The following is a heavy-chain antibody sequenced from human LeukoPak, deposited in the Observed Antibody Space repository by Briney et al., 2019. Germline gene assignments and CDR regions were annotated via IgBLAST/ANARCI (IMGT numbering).Heavy chain of an antibody. V-gene: IGHV3-33*01. Sequence: PGRSLRLSCAASGFTFSSYGMHWVRQAPGKGLEWVAVIWYDGGNKYYADSVKGRFTISRDNSKNTLYLQMNSLRAEDTAVYYCARDTPPWSITGTKGAFDIWGQGTMVTVSS. CDR2: IWYDGGNK. D-gene: IGHD1-7*01. J-gene: IGHJ3*02. CDR3: ARDTPPWSITGTKGAFDI. CDR1: GFTFSSYG.